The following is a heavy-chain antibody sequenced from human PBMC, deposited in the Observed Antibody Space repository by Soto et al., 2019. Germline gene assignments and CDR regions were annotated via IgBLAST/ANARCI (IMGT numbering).Heavy chain of an antibody. CDR3: ARAWYGDSDYYYYAMDV. CDR1: GGTFSTYT. CDR2: IIPILDVA. V-gene: IGHV1-69*02. Sequence: QVQLVQSGAEVKKPGSSVKVSCKASGGTFSTYTFGWVRQAPGQGLEWMGRIIPILDVANYAQKFQGRVTLTADRSTSTTYLELSSLRSEDTAIYYCARAWYGDSDYYYYAMDVWGEGTTVTVSS. J-gene: IGHJ6*04. D-gene: IGHD4-17*01.